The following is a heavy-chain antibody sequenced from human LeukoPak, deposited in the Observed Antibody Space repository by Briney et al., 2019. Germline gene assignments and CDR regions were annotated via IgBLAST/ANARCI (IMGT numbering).Heavy chain of an antibody. V-gene: IGHV3-74*01. D-gene: IGHD6-13*01. CDR3: QRDFMTAAGIH. J-gene: IGHJ4*02. CDR2: INYDGSDT. Sequence: PGGSLRLSCAASGFTFRNYWTHWVRQAPGKGLVWVSGINYDGSDTRYADTVKGRFTISRDNAKNTLYLQINSLRAEDTAVYYCQRDFMTAAGIHWGQGTLVTVSS. CDR1: GFTFRNYW.